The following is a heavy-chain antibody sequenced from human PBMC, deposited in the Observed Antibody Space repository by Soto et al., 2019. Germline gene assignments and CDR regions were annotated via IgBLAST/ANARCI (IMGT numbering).Heavy chain of an antibody. D-gene: IGHD6-19*01. J-gene: IGHJ5*02. Sequence: EVQLLESGGGLVQPGGSLRLSCAASGFTFSSYVMSWVRQAPGKGLECVSAISSSGGSTYYADSVKGRFTISRDNSKNTLYLQMNSLRAEATAVYYCAKGGALAGRIDPWGQGTLVTVCS. V-gene: IGHV3-23*01. CDR1: GFTFSSYV. CDR3: AKGGALAGRIDP. CDR2: ISSSGGST.